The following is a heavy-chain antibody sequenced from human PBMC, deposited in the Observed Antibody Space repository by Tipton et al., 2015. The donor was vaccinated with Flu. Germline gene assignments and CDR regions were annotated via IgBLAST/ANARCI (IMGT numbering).Heavy chain of an antibody. CDR1: GGSISSFY. CDR3: ASHSYSRGRAGH. Sequence: LRLSCTVSGGSISSFYWSWIRQPAGKGLEWIGRMYSSGTTKYNPSLKSRVTMSVDTTKNQFSLKLSSVTAADTAGFYCASHSYSRGRAGHWGQGTLVTVSS. CDR2: MYSSGTT. J-gene: IGHJ4*02. D-gene: IGHD4-11*01. V-gene: IGHV4-4*07.